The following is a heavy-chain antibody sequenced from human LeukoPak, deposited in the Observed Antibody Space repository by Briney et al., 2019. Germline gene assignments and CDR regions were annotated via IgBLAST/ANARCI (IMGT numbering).Heavy chain of an antibody. CDR3: ARIGHYDFWSGYRPTTYYYGMDV. Sequence: SETLSLTCAVYGGSFSGYYWSWIRQPPGKGLEWIGEINHSGSTNYNPSLKSRVTISVDTSKNQFSLKLSSVTAADTAVYYCARIGHYDFWSGYRPTTYYYGMDVWGQGTTVTVSS. D-gene: IGHD3-3*01. CDR1: GGSFSGYY. CDR2: INHSGST. V-gene: IGHV4-34*01. J-gene: IGHJ6*02.